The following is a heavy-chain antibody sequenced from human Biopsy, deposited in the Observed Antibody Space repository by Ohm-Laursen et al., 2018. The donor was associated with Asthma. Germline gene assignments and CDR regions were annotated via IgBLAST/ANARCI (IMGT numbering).Heavy chain of an antibody. CDR2: IKHDGSEK. CDR3: ARTFHFWSPYHAEHYQL. D-gene: IGHD3-3*01. Sequence: SLRLSCSAAGFTFGAYCMSWVRQVPGQVLEWVANIKHDGSEKNHVDSLKGRFTISRDNAKNLLFLQMNSLRAEDTAVYYCARTFHFWSPYHAEHYQLWGQGTLVTVSS. CDR1: GFTFGAYC. V-gene: IGHV3-7*01. J-gene: IGHJ1*01.